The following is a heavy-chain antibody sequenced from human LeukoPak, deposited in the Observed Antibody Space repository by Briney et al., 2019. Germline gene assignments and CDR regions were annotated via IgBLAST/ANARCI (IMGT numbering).Heavy chain of an antibody. CDR3: AGSYDYGDKRLDY. CDR2: ISSSSSYI. Sequence: GGSLRLSCAASGFTFSSYSMNWVRQAPGKGLEWVSSISSSSSYIYYADSVKGRFTNSRDNAKNSLYLQMNSLRAEDTAVYYCAGSYDYGDKRLDYWGQGTLVTVSS. J-gene: IGHJ4*02. CDR1: GFTFSSYS. V-gene: IGHV3-21*01. D-gene: IGHD4-17*01.